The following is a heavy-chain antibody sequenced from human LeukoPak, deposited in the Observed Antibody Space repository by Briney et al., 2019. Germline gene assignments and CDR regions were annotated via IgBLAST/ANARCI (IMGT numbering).Heavy chain of an antibody. CDR1: GGTFSSYA. CDR2: IIPIFGTA. J-gene: IGHJ5*02. D-gene: IGHD3-22*01. Sequence: SVKVSFKASGGTFSSYAISWVRQAPGQGLEWMGGIIPIFGTANYAQKFQGRVTITADESTSTAYMELSSLRSEDTAVYYCARGDYDSSGYSFVSSWGQGTLVTVSS. CDR3: ARGDYDSSGYSFVSS. V-gene: IGHV1-69*13.